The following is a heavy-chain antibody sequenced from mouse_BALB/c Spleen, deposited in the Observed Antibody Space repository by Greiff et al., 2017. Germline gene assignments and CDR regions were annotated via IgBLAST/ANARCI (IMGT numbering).Heavy chain of an antibody. V-gene: IGHV5-6*01. J-gene: IGHJ4*01. CDR3: ARHGLRYGNYFYAMDY. D-gene: IGHD2-10*02. CDR1: GFTFSSYG. Sequence: EVKVVESGGDLVKPGGSLKLSCAASGFTFSSYGMSWVRQTPDKRLEWVATISSGGSYTYYPDSVKGRFTISRDNAKNTLYLQMSSLKSEDTAMYYCARHGLRYGNYFYAMDYWGQGTSVTVSS. CDR2: ISSGGSYT.